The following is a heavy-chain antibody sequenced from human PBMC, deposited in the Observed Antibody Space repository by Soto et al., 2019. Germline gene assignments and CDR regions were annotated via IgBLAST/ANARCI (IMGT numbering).Heavy chain of an antibody. J-gene: IGHJ5*02. CDR1: GGSFSGYF. CDR3: ARRVAGWFEP. V-gene: IGHV4-59*08. Sequence: SETLSLTCEVYGGSFSGYFWSWIRQAPGKGLEWIGYINYSGSSNYNPSLKSRVTLSVDTSKNQVSLELSSVTAADTALYYCARRVAGWFEPWGQGALVTVSS. CDR2: INYSGSS.